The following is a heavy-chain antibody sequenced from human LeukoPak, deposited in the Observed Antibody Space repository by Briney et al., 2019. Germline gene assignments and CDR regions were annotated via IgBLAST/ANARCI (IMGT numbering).Heavy chain of an antibody. CDR3: ATVAGTGNNWFDP. V-gene: IGHV3-23*01. Sequence: GGSLRLSCASSGFTSSSYAMSWVRQAPGKGLEWVSAISGSGGRTYYADSVKGRFTISRDNSKNTLYLQMNSLRAEDTAVYYCATVAGTGNNWFDPWGQGTLVTVSS. D-gene: IGHD6-19*01. CDR2: ISGSGGRT. CDR1: GFTSSSYA. J-gene: IGHJ5*02.